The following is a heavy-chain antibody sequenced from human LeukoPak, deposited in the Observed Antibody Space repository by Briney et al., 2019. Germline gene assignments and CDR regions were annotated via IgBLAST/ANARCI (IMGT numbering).Heavy chain of an antibody. J-gene: IGHJ5*01. CDR2: ISSSSRYI. CDR1: GFTFSSYS. CDR3: ARGALDAATPFDS. V-gene: IGHV3-21*01. D-gene: IGHD2-15*01. Sequence: PGWSLRLSCAASGFTFSSYSMNWVRPAPGKGLEGVSSISSSSRYIYYADSLKGRFTISRDNAKKSVYLQMNSLRAEDTAVYYCARGALDAATPFDSWGQGTLVTVCS.